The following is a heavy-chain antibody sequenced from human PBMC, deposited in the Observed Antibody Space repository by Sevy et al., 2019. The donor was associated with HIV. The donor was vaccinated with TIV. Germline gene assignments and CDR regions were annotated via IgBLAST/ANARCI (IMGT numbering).Heavy chain of an antibody. CDR2: IRRKTYSGTT. J-gene: IGHJ6*02. D-gene: IGHD3-16*01. V-gene: IGHV3-49*01. Sequence: GGSLRLSCTGSGFTFGDYAMSWIRQAPGKGLEWVGFIRRKTYSGTTEYTASVKGRFTISRDDYKNIVYLQMNSLKTEDIAVYYCTRLRGTTSPYYYFGMDVWGQGSTVTVSS. CDR1: GFTFGDYA. CDR3: TRLRGTTSPYYYFGMDV.